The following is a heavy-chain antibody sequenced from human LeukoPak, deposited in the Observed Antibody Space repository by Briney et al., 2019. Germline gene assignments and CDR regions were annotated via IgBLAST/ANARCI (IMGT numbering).Heavy chain of an antibody. CDR2: IIIMFDTT. CDR1: GYTLTSYY. D-gene: IGHD5-12*01. Sequence: GASVKVSCKASGYTLTSYYMHWLRQAPGQGLEWMGGIIIMFDTTNYAQKFQGRVTITADKPTSTVYMEVSSLRSEDTAVYFCARRGYDRSHYSTYYMDVWGNGTAVTVSS. J-gene: IGHJ6*03. V-gene: IGHV1-69*06. CDR3: ARRGYDRSHYSTYYMDV.